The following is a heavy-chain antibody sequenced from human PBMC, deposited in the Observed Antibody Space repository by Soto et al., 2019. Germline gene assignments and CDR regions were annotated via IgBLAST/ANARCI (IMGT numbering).Heavy chain of an antibody. Sequence: QLQLVQSGAEVKKPGASVKVSCKASGYTLTSYGVTWVRQAPGQGLEWMGWISGYNGATNYAYKLQGRVTMTTDTSTNTAYMELRSLRPDDTAVYYCATFYSHGWPRGNLGQWGQGTLVTVSS. D-gene: IGHD6-19*01. J-gene: IGHJ4*02. CDR3: ATFYSHGWPRGNLGQ. CDR2: ISGYNGAT. V-gene: IGHV1-18*01. CDR1: GYTLTSYG.